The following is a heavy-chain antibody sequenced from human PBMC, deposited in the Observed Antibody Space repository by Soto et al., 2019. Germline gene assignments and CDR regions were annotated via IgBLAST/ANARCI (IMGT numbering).Heavy chain of an antibody. V-gene: IGHV3-30*18. CDR3: AKDLFSPTYYDFWSGYYGLSKRDNWFDP. CDR1: GFTFSSYG. Sequence: GGSLRLSCAASGFTFSSYGMHWVRQAPGKGLEWVAVISYDGSNKYYADSVKGRFTISRDNSKNTLYLQMNSLRAEDTAVYYCAKDLFSPTYYDFWSGYYGLSKRDNWFDPWGQGTLVTVSS. D-gene: IGHD3-3*01. CDR2: ISYDGSNK. J-gene: IGHJ5*02.